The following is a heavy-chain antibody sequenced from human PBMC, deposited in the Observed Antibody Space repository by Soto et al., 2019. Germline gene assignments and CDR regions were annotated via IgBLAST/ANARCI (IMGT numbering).Heavy chain of an antibody. D-gene: IGHD3-16*01. CDR2: INAHNGNT. J-gene: IGHJ6*02. CDR1: GYRFTSYG. CDR3: AMVDVYVTPSPQDV. V-gene: IGHV1-18*01. Sequence: ASVKVSCKASGYRFTSYGIGWVRQAPGQGLEWMGWINAHNGNTNYAQNLQGRVTLTTDTSTSTAYMELRSLRSNDTAVYYCAMVDVYVTPSPQDVWGQGTTVTVSS.